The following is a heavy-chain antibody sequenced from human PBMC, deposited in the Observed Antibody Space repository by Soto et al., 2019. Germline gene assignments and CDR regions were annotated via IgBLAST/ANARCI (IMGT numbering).Heavy chain of an antibody. J-gene: IGHJ5*02. CDR2: ISGSGGST. V-gene: IGHV3-23*01. Sequence: EVQLLESGGGLVQPGGSLRLSCAASGFTFSSYAMSWVRQAPGKGLEWVSAISGSGGSTYYADSVKGRFTISRDNSKNTLYLQMNSLRAEDSAVSYCAKDNRGVAVAGRMYRWFDPWGQGTLVTVSS. D-gene: IGHD6-19*01. CDR1: GFTFSSYA. CDR3: AKDNRGVAVAGRMYRWFDP.